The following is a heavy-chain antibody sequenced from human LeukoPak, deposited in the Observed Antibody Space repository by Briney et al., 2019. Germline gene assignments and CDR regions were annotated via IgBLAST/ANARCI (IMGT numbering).Heavy chain of an antibody. D-gene: IGHD6-6*01. CDR1: GFTFSNYW. CDR2: IKEDGSEK. J-gene: IGHJ4*02. Sequence: GGSLRHSRAASGFTFSNYWMSWVRQAPGKGLEWVAHIKEDGSEKSYVDSVKARFTISRDNAKNSLYLQMNSLRAEDTAVYYCARGVLYFDYWGQGTLVTVSS. V-gene: IGHV3-7*04. CDR3: ARGVLYFDY.